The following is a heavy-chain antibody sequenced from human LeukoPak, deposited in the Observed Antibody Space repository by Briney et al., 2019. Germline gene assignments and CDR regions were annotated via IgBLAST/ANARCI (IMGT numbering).Heavy chain of an antibody. Sequence: ASVKVSCKASGYTFTSYGISWVRQAPGQGLEWMGWISAYNGNTNYAQKLQSRVTMTTDTSTSTAYMELRSLRSDDTAVYYCARGNLGRKYYYYYMDVWGKGTTVTVSS. CDR2: ISAYNGNT. V-gene: IGHV1-18*01. CDR3: ARGNLGRKYYYYYMDV. J-gene: IGHJ6*03. D-gene: IGHD1-14*01. CDR1: GYTFTSYG.